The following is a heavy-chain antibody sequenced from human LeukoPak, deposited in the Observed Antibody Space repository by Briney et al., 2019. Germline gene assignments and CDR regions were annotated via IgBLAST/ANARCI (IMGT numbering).Heavy chain of an antibody. Sequence: GGSLRLSCAASGFTFRSYSMNWVRQAPGKGLEWVSSISTSRSYIYYADSVKGRFTISRDNSKNTLYLQMSSLTAADTAVYYCAKDRSIGTYYTFDHWGQGTLVTVSS. CDR2: ISTSRSYI. D-gene: IGHD1-26*01. V-gene: IGHV3-21*04. CDR3: AKDRSIGTYYTFDH. J-gene: IGHJ4*02. CDR1: GFTFRSYS.